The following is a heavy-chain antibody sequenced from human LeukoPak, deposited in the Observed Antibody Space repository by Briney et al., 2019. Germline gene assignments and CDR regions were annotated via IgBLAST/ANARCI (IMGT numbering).Heavy chain of an antibody. V-gene: IGHV4-39*07. J-gene: IGHJ5*02. CDR2: IYHSGIT. CDR3: ARDGVRYGDYDNWFDP. Sequence: PSETLSLTCTVSDGSFTSGNYYWGWIRQPPGKGLEWIGNIYHSGITYYTPSLKSRVTISVDTSKNQFYLKLNSVTAADTAVYYCARDGVRYGDYDNWFDPWGQGTLVTVSS. CDR1: DGSFTSGNYY. D-gene: IGHD4-17*01.